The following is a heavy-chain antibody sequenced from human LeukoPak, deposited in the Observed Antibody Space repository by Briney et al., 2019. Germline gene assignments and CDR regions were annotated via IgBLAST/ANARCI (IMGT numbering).Heavy chain of an antibody. Sequence: GGSLRLSCAASGFTFSSYNMNWVRQAPGKGLQWVSVISSTSNYIYYADSVRGRFIISRDNAKNSLYLYMNSLRAEGTAVYYCARDYTSSSRYYYYMDVWGKGTTVTVSS. CDR1: GFTFSSYN. D-gene: IGHD6-6*01. J-gene: IGHJ6*03. CDR2: ISSTSNYI. CDR3: ARDYTSSSRYYYYMDV. V-gene: IGHV3-21*01.